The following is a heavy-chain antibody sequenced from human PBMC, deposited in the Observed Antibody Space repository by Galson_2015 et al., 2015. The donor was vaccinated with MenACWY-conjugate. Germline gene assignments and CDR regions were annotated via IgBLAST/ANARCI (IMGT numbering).Heavy chain of an antibody. CDR1: GFSLSTNKMG. D-gene: IGHD7-27*01. V-gene: IGHV2-5*02. CDR2: IYWDDEK. Sequence: LVKPTQTLTLTCTFSGFSLSTNKMGVGWIRQPPGKALEWLALIYWDDEKHYNPSLKSRLTITKGTSKNQVVLTLTNMDPVDTGTYYCAHRRHWGLREKPDAFDVWGQGTLVTVSS. J-gene: IGHJ3*01. CDR3: AHRRHWGLREKPDAFDV.